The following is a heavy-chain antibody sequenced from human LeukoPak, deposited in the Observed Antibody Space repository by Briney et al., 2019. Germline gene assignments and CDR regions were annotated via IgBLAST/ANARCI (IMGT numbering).Heavy chain of an antibody. D-gene: IGHD6-13*01. CDR2: IRHKLNSYTT. Sequence: PGRSLRLSCAASGFHFSTYGMHWVRQAPGKGLEWVGRIRHKLNSYTTEYAASVKGRFTISRDDSKNSVYLQMNSLKNEDTAVYYCARANLPAAGNLDYWGQGTQVTVSS. CDR1: GFHFSTYG. J-gene: IGHJ4*02. V-gene: IGHV3-72*01. CDR3: ARANLPAAGNLDY.